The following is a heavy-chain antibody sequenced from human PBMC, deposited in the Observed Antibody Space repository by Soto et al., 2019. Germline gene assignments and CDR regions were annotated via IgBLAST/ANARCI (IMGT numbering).Heavy chain of an antibody. D-gene: IGHD6-13*01. CDR1: GFTFSSYD. CDR2: IGTAGDP. V-gene: IGHV3-13*05. Sequence: GGSLRLSCAASGFTFSSYDMHWVRQATGKGLEWVSAIGTAGDPYYPGSVKGRFTISRENAKNSLYLQMNSLRAGDTAVYYCARGGAGYSSSWYGDYYYGMDVWGQGTTVTVSS. J-gene: IGHJ6*02. CDR3: ARGGAGYSSSWYGDYYYGMDV.